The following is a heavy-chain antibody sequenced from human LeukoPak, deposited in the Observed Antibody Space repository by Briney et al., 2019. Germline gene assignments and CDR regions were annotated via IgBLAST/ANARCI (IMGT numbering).Heavy chain of an antibody. CDR1: GFTFSSYA. CDR3: AKNQNGYCSGGSCYSDAFDI. D-gene: IGHD2-15*01. V-gene: IGHV3-30*04. CDR2: ISYDGSNK. J-gene: IGHJ3*02. Sequence: GGSLRLSCAASGFTFSSYAMHWVRQAPGKGLEWVAVISYDGSNKYYADSVKGRFTISRDNSKNTLYLQMNSLRAEDTAVYYCAKNQNGYCSGGSCYSDAFDIWGQGTMVTVSS.